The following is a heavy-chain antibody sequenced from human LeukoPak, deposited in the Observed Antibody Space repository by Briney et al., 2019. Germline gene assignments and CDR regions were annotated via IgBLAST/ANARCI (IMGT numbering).Heavy chain of an antibody. CDR2: ISGSGGSI. CDR1: GFTFSSYA. CDR3: AKEAVAAAGPFDY. D-gene: IGHD6-13*01. V-gene: IGHV3-23*01. Sequence: GGSLRLSCAASGFTFSSYAMSWVRQAPGKGLEWVSSISGSGGSIYCADSVKGRFTISRDNSKSTLYLQMNSLRAEDTAIYYCAKEAVAAAGPFDYCGQGTLVTVSS. J-gene: IGHJ4*02.